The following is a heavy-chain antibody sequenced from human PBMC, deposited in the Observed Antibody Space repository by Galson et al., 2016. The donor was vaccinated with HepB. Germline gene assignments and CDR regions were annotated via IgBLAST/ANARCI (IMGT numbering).Heavy chain of an antibody. J-gene: IGHJ4*02. CDR1: GFAVRSYC. CDR2: IYSADTT. CDR3: ARHYCDASGYPNYLTH. D-gene: IGHD3-22*01. V-gene: IGHV3-66*04. Sequence: SLRLSCAVAGFAVRSYCMSWVRQAPGKGLEWASVIYSADTTYYADSVKGRFTISTDSSKTTLYLQMDSLRADDTAVYYCARHYCDASGYPNYLTHWGQGTPVTVSS.